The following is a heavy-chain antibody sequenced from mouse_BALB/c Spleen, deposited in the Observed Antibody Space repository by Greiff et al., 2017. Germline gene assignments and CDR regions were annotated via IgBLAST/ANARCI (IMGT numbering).Heavy chain of an antibody. CDR1: GFSLTSYG. Sequence: VKLMESGPGLVQPSQSLSITCTVSGFSLTSYGVHWVRQSPGKGLEWLGVIWSGGSTDYNAAFISRLSISKDNSKSQVFFKMNSLQANDTAIYYCARIRIYDGYYDWYFDVWGAGTTVTVSS. D-gene: IGHD2-3*01. CDR3: ARIRIYDGYYDWYFDV. V-gene: IGHV2-2*02. J-gene: IGHJ1*01. CDR2: IWSGGST.